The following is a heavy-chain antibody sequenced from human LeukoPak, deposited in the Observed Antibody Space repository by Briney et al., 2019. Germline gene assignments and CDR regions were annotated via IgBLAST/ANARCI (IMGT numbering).Heavy chain of an antibody. CDR3: ARTAEGGYTYDYFYYYYMDV. Sequence: ASETLSLTCTVSGGSFTSYYWTWIRQPPGKGLEWIAYMYYSGDANYNPSLKSRLTISVDTSKNQFSLKLTSVTAADTAVYYCARTAEGGYTYDYFYYYYMDVWGKGTTVTISS. CDR2: MYYSGDA. V-gene: IGHV4-59*01. CDR1: GGSFTSYY. J-gene: IGHJ6*03. D-gene: IGHD5-18*01.